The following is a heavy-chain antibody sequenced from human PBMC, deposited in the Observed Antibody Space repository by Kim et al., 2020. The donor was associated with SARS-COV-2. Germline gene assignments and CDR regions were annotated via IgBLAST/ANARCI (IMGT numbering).Heavy chain of an antibody. Sequence: GGSLRLSCAASGFTFSSYAMSWVRQAPGKGLEWVSAISGSGGSTYYADSVKGRFTISRDNSKNTLYLQMNSLRAEDTAVNYCANAATSYSGSYGRGYNWFDPWGQGTLVTVSS. CDR3: ANAATSYSGSYGRGYNWFDP. D-gene: IGHD1-26*01. J-gene: IGHJ5*02. CDR1: GFTFSSYA. V-gene: IGHV3-23*01. CDR2: ISGSGGST.